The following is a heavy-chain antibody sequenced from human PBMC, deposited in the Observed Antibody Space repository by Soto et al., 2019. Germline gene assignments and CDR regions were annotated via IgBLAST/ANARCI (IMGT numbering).Heavy chain of an antibody. CDR2: IIPIFGTA. J-gene: IGHJ6*02. Sequence: SVKVSCKASGGTFSSYAISWVRQAPGQGLEWMGGIIPIFGTANYAQKFQGRVTITADESTSTAYMELSSLRSEDTAVYYCARCQYDILTGYFYYYYYGMDVWGQGTTVTVSS. CDR3: ARCQYDILTGYFYYYYYGMDV. V-gene: IGHV1-69*13. CDR1: GGTFSSYA. D-gene: IGHD3-9*01.